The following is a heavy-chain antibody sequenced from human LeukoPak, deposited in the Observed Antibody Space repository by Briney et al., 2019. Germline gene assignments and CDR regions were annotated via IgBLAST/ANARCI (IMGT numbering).Heavy chain of an antibody. CDR3: ASRNTAMVINY. J-gene: IGHJ4*02. CDR1: GGSISSYY. Sequence: PSETLSLTCTVSGGSISSYYWSWIRQPPGKGLEWIGYIYYSGSTNYNPSLKSRVTISVDTSKNQFSLKLSSVTAADTAVHYCASRNTAMVINYWGQGTLVTVSS. V-gene: IGHV4-59*08. CDR2: IYYSGST. D-gene: IGHD5-18*01.